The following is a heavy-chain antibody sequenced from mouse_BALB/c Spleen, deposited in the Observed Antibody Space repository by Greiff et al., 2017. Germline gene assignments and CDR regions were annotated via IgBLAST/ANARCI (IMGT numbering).Heavy chain of an antibody. Sequence: VQVVESGPGLVAPSQSLSITCTVSGFSLTSYGVHWVRQPPGKGLEWLGVIWAGGSTNYNSALMSRLSISKDNSKSQVFLKMNSLQTDDTAMYYCARETTVVAYYAMDYWGQGTSVTVSS. CDR3: ARETTVVAYYAMDY. CDR2: IWAGGST. CDR1: GFSLTSYG. V-gene: IGHV2-9*02. D-gene: IGHD1-1*01. J-gene: IGHJ4*01.